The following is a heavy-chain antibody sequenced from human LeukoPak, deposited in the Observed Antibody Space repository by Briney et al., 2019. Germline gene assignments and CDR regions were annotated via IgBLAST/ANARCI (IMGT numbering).Heavy chain of an antibody. V-gene: IGHV3-66*01. D-gene: IGHD5-18*01. J-gene: IGHJ5*02. CDR1: GFSVNDDH. CDR3: AREVLGYSYGDNWFDP. Sequence: QPGGSLTLSCEASGFSVNDDHMTWVRQAPGKGLQWVSVLYKGGSTHYADSVKARFSISRDTSKNTVFLHMKSLRVEDTAVYYCAREVLGYSYGDNWFDPWGQGSLVTVSS. CDR2: LYKGGST.